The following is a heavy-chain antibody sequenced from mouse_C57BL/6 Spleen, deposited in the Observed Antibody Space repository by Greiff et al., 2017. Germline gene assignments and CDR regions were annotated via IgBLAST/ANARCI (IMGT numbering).Heavy chain of an antibody. CDR2: IDPYSGGT. Sequence: QVHVQQPGAELVKPGASVKLSCKASGYTFTSYWMHWVKQRPGRGLEWIGRIDPYSGGTKYNEKFKSKATLTVDKPSSTAYMQLSSLTSEDSAVYYCEVYFYGSSLGYWGQGTTLTVSS. V-gene: IGHV1-72*01. J-gene: IGHJ2*01. CDR1: GYTFTSYW. CDR3: EVYFYGSSLGY. D-gene: IGHD1-1*01.